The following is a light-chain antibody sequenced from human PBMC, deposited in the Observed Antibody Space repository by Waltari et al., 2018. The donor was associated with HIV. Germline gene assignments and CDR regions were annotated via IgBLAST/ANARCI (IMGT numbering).Light chain of an antibody. CDR2: GAS. Sequence: EVGLTQSPGPLSLSPGERATLSCRASQSVSSNFIACYQEKPGQAPRLRIYGASIRATGLPDRLSGSGSGTDFTLTISRLEPEDFAVYSCQQYGSSPRTFGQGTQVEI. J-gene: IGKJ1*01. CDR3: QQYGSSPRT. V-gene: IGKV3-20*01. CDR1: QSVSSNF.